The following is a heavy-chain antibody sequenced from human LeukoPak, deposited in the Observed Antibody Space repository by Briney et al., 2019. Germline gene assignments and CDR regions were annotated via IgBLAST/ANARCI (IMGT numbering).Heavy chain of an antibody. D-gene: IGHD6-6*01. CDR1: GGSFSSSPYY. Sequence: SETLSLTCTVSGGSFSSSPYYWGRIRQPPGKGLEWIGSVYYSGSTYYNPSLKSRVTISLDTSKNQFSLKLASVTAADTAVYYCAKTGSSIAARPPDYWGQGTLVTVSS. J-gene: IGHJ4*02. V-gene: IGHV4-39*07. CDR3: AKTGSSIAARPPDY. CDR2: VYYSGST.